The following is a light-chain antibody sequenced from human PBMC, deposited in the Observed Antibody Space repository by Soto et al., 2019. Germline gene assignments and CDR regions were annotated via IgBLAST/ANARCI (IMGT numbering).Light chain of an antibody. J-gene: IGLJ2*01. Sequence: QSALTQPASVSGSPGQSITISCTGTSSDVGGHNYVSWYQQHPGTAPKLMIYEVTNLPSGVSNRFSGSKSGNTASLTISGLQAEDEADYYCSSYTSSTTLDVVFGGGTQLTVL. V-gene: IGLV2-14*01. CDR1: SSDVGGHNY. CDR3: SSYTSSTTLDVV. CDR2: EVT.